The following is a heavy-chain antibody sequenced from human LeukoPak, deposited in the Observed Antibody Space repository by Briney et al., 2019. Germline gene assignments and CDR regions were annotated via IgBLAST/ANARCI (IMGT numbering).Heavy chain of an antibody. CDR2: IDPRGGST. CDR3: ARSHSSWYCFDP. V-gene: IGHV1-46*01. Sequence: GASVKVSCKASGYTFTNYYMHWVRQAPGQGLEWMGVIDPRGGSTTYAQKVQGRFTMTRDTSTSTVYMELRNLNSEDTAVYYCARSHSSWYCFDPWGQGTLVTVSS. D-gene: IGHD6-13*01. CDR1: GYTFTNYY. J-gene: IGHJ5*02.